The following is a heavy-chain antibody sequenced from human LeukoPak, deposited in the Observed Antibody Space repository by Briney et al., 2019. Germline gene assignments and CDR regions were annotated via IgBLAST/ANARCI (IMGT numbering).Heavy chain of an antibody. CDR3: ARDRLFNYYDSSGYLDY. Sequence: PGGSLRLSCAASGFTVSSNYMSWVRQAPGKGLEWVSVIYSGGSTYYADSVKGRFTISRDNSKNTLYLQMNSLRAEDTAVYYCARDRLFNYYDSSGYLDYWGQGTLVTVSS. D-gene: IGHD3-22*01. CDR2: IYSGGST. CDR1: GFTVSSNY. J-gene: IGHJ4*02. V-gene: IGHV3-66*01.